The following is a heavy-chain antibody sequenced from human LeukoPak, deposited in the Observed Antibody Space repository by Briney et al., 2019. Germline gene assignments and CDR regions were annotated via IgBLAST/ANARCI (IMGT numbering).Heavy chain of an antibody. J-gene: IGHJ3*02. V-gene: IGHV3-74*01. CDR2: INSDGSIT. CDR1: GFTFSTYW. CDR3: ARVSDFGVVIYAFDI. D-gene: IGHD3-3*02. Sequence: QPGGSLRLSCAASGFTFSTYWMHWVCQAPGKGLVWVSRINSDGSITNYADSVKGRFTISRDNAKNTLYLQMNSLRAEDTAVYYCARVSDFGVVIYAFDIWGQGTMVTVSS.